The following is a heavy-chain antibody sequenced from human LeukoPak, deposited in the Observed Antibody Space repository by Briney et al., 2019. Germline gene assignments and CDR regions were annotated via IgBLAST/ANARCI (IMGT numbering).Heavy chain of an antibody. J-gene: IGHJ5*02. CDR3: ARVVVAAGGWFDP. D-gene: IGHD2-15*01. CDR2: INAYNGNT. Sequence: ASVKVSCKASGYTFTSYAINWVRQAPGQGLEWMGWINAYNGNTNYAQKLQGRVTMTTDTSTSTAYMELRSLRSDDTAVYYCARVVVAAGGWFDPWGQGTLVTVSS. V-gene: IGHV1-18*01. CDR1: GYTFTSYA.